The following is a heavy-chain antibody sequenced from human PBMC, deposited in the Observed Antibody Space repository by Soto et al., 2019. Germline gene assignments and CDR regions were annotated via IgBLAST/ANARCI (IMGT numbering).Heavy chain of an antibody. J-gene: IGHJ4*02. CDR1: GYPFTNYV. CDR2: ISAFNGNT. D-gene: IGHD2-15*01. Sequence: ASLKVSCKASGYPFTNYVISWVRQAPGQGLEWMGWISAFNGNTNYAQKLQGRVTMTTDTSTSTAYMELRSLRSDDTAVYYCARVVVVAASYFDYWGQGTLVTVSS. V-gene: IGHV1-18*01. CDR3: ARVVVVAASYFDY.